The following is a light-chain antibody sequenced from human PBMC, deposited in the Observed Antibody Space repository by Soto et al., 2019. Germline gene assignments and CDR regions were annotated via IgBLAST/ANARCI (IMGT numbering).Light chain of an antibody. Sequence: DIQMTQSPSSLSASVGDRVTITCRASQSIISYLNWYQQKPGKAPKLLIYAASSLQSGVPSRFSGSGSGTDVTLTISSLQPEDFATYYGQHSYSTPRTFGQGTKVEIK. V-gene: IGKV1-39*01. CDR1: QSIISY. CDR2: AAS. J-gene: IGKJ1*01. CDR3: QHSYSTPRT.